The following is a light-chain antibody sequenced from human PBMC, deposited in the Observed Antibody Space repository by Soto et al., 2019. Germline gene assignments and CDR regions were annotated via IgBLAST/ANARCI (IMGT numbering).Light chain of an antibody. CDR3: QQYYSYPIT. CDR1: QGISSY. J-gene: IGKJ5*01. V-gene: IGKV1-8*01. CDR2: AAS. Sequence: AILMTQSPSSFSASTGDRVTITCRASQGISSYLAWYQQKPGKAPKLLIYAASTLQSGVPSRFSGSGSGTDFTLTISCLQSEDFATYYCQQYYSYPITFGQGTRLEIK.